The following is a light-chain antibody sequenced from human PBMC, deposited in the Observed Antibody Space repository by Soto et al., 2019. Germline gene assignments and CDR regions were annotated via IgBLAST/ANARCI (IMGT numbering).Light chain of an antibody. J-gene: IGLJ2*01. CDR3: GTWDSSLSGVV. V-gene: IGLV1-51*01. Sequence: QSVLTQPPSVSAAPGQKVTISCSGSSSNIGNNYVSWYQQLPGTAPKLLIYDNDVRPSGIPDRFSGSKSGTSATLGITGLQTGDEADYYCGTWDSSLSGVVSGGGTKLTVL. CDR2: DND. CDR1: SSNIGNNY.